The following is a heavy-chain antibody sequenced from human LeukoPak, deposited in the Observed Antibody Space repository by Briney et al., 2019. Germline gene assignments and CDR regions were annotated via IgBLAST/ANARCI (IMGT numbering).Heavy chain of an antibody. CDR2: IYTSGNT. CDR3: AVDNRDF. J-gene: IGHJ4*02. V-gene: IGHV4-4*07. Sequence: SETLSLTCTVSGASVGDYFWSWIRQAAGKGLEWLGRIYTSGNTIYNPSLQSRVTISVDVSKNQFSLRLISMTAADTGIYYCAVDNRDFWGQGTLVTVSS. CDR1: GASVGDYF. D-gene: IGHD2/OR15-2a*01.